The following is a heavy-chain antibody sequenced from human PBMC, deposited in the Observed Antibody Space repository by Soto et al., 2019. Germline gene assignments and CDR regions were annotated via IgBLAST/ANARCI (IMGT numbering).Heavy chain of an antibody. D-gene: IGHD6-6*01. J-gene: IGHJ6*02. V-gene: IGHV3-15*07. Sequence: GGSLRLSCAASGFTFNNAWMNWVRQVPGKGLEWVGRIKSKTDGGTTDYAAPVKGRFTISRDDSKNTLYLQMNSLKTEDTAVYYCTTAARHYYYGMDVWGQGTTVTVSS. CDR1: GFTFNNAW. CDR3: TTAARHYYYGMDV. CDR2: IKSKTDGGTT.